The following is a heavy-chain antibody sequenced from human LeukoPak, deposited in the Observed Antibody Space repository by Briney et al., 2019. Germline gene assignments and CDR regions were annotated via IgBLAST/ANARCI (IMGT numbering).Heavy chain of an antibody. Sequence: PSETLSLTCTVSGYSISSGYYWGWIRQPPGKGREWIGSIYHSGSTYYNPSLKSRVTISVDRSKNQFSLKLSSVTAEDTAVYYCASIHPGYSGYDLRGYFDYWGQGTLVTVSS. V-gene: IGHV4-38-2*02. CDR2: IYHSGST. J-gene: IGHJ4*02. CDR3: ASIHPGYSGYDLRGYFDY. CDR1: GYSISSGYY. D-gene: IGHD5-12*01.